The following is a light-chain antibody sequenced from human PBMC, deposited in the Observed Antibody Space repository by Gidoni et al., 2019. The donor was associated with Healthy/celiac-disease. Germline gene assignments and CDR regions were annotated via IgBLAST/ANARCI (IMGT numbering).Light chain of an antibody. CDR3: HAGS. J-gene: IGKJ4*01. Sequence: DIQLTQSPSFLSASVGDRVTITCRASQGISSYLAWYQQKPGKAPKLLIYAASTLQRGVPSRFSGSGSGTEFTLTISSLQPEDFATYYCHAGSFGGGTKVEIK. CDR1: QGISSY. CDR2: AAS. V-gene: IGKV1-9*01.